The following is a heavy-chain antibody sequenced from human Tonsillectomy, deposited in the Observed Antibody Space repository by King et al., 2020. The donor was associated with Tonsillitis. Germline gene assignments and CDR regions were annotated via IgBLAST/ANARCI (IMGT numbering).Heavy chain of an antibody. Sequence: QLVQSGAEVKKPGESLKISCKASGYIFTNYWIDWVRQMPGKGLEWMGIIYPGDSDTRYSPSFQGHVTISADKSISTAYLQWSSLKASDTAMYYCTRLTYDTSGYYGGDFDYWGQGTLVTVSS. CDR2: IYPGDSDT. J-gene: IGHJ4*02. CDR3: TRLTYDTSGYYGGDFDY. CDR1: GYIFTNYW. V-gene: IGHV5-51*01. D-gene: IGHD3-22*01.